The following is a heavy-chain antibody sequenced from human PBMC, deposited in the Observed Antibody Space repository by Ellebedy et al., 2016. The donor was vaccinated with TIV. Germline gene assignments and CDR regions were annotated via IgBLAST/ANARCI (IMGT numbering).Heavy chain of an antibody. CDR2: INHSGST. D-gene: IGHD4-17*01. V-gene: IGHV4-34*01. J-gene: IGHJ3*02. CDR1: GGSFSGYY. Sequence: GSLRLSXAVYGGSFSGYYWSWIRQPPGKGLEWIGEINHSGSTNYNPSLKSRVTISVDTSKNQFSLKLSSVTAADTAVYYCARGTMTTVTQWGAFDIWGQGTMVTVSS. CDR3: ARGTMTTVTQWGAFDI.